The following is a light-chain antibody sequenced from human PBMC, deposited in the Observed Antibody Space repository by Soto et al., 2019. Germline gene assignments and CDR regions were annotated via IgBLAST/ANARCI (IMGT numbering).Light chain of an antibody. J-gene: IGKJ2*02. V-gene: IGKV3-20*01. CDR3: QQYGSSPGT. Sequence: EIVLTQSPGTLSLSPMERATLSCRASQSVSSGYVAWYQQKPGQAPRLLICGASTRATGIPDRFSGSGSGTDFTLTISRLEPEDFAVYYCQQYGSSPGTFGQGTKLEIK. CDR2: GAS. CDR1: QSVSSGY.